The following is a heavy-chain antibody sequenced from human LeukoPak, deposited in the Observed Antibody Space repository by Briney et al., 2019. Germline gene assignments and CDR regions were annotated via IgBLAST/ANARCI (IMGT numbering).Heavy chain of an antibody. CDR3: ARSRVWGSFDY. CDR2: IYYSGST. Sequence: SETLSLTCTVSGGSISSYYWSWIRQPPGKGLEWIGHIYYSGSTNYNPSLKSRVTISVDTSKNQFSLKLSSVTAADTAVYYCARSRVWGSFDYWGQGTLVTASS. D-gene: IGHD3-16*01. J-gene: IGHJ4*02. CDR1: GGSISSYY. V-gene: IGHV4-59*01.